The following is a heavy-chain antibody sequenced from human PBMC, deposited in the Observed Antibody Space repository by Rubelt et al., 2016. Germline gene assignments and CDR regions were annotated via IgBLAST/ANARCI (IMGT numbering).Heavy chain of an antibody. V-gene: IGHV1-46*01. J-gene: IGHJ1*01. CDR3: ATPPGLAVTDPDKNLQY. Sequence: QVQLVQSGAEVKKPGASVKVSCKASGYTFTGYYMHWVRQAPGQGLAWMGIINPSGGSTTYAQTFQGRVIMTRDASTSTGYMELSSLGSEDTAGYYCATPPGLAVTDPDKNLQYWGQGTLVTVSS. CDR2: INPSGGST. CDR1: GYTFTGYY. D-gene: IGHD2-21*02.